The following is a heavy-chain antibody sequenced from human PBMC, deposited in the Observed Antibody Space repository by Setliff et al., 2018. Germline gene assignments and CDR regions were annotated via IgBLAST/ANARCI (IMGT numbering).Heavy chain of an antibody. CDR1: GFNFGTYN. Sequence: PGGSLRLSCGASGFNFGTYNINWVRQAPGKRLEWVAVISFNGRNKYYEDSVKGRFTISRDDSKNTLYLQMNSLRPEDTAVYYCAKDSLSGWSAVDYWGQGTLVTVSS. D-gene: IGHD6-19*01. CDR2: ISFNGRNK. CDR3: AKDSLSGWSAVDY. J-gene: IGHJ4*02. V-gene: IGHV3-30*18.